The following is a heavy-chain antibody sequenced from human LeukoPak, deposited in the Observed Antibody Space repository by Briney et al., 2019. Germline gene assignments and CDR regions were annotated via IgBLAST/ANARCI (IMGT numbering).Heavy chain of an antibody. J-gene: IGHJ4*02. CDR3: AIVLRYFDWLLGPYYFDY. V-gene: IGHV1-8*01. CDR2: MNPNSVNT. CDR1: RYTFTSYD. Sequence: ASVEVSCKASRYTFTSYDIMWVQQAAGQGLEGMGWMNPNSVNTGYTKKFQARFTMTRTTSIGTANMELSSLRSEDTAVYNGAIVLRYFDWLLGPYYFDYWGQGTLVTVSS. D-gene: IGHD3-9*01.